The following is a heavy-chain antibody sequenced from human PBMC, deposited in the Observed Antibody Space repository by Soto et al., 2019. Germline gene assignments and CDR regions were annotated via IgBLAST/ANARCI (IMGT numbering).Heavy chain of an antibody. CDR3: ARQYYDSSGTSDY. V-gene: IGHV4-61*01. CDR1: GGSVSSGSYY. J-gene: IGHJ4*02. CDR2: IYYSGST. Sequence: PSETLSLTCTVSGGSVSSGSYYWSWIRQPPGKGLEWIGYIYYSGSTNYNPSLKSRVTISVDTSKNQFSLKLSSVTAAGTAVYYCARQYYDSSGTSDYWGQGTLVTVSS. D-gene: IGHD3-22*01.